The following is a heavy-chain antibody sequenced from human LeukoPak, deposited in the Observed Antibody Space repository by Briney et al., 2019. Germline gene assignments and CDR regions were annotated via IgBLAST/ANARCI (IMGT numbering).Heavy chain of an antibody. D-gene: IGHD6-6*01. J-gene: IGHJ4*02. CDR3: ARFYSSSSVGFDY. CDR1: GFTLNNYG. Sequence: GWSLRLSCAASGFTLNNYGMHWVRQAPGKGLEWVAAISYDGSDKYYADSVRGRFTISRDSSKNTLYLQMNSLRADNTAVYYCARFYSSSSVGFDYWGQGTLVTVSS. V-gene: IGHV3-33*05. CDR2: ISYDGSDK.